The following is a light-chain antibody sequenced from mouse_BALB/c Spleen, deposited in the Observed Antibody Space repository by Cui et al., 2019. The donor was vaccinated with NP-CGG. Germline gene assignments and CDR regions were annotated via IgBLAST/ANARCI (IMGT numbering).Light chain of an antibody. Sequence: QAVVTQESALTTSPGETVTLTSRSSTGAVTTSNYAHLAQEKPGHLFTGLIGGTNNRAPGVPARFSGSLIGDKAALTITGAQTEDEAIYFCALWYSNHWVFGGGTKLTVL. V-gene: IGLV1*01. CDR3: ALWYSNHWV. CDR2: GTN. CDR1: TGAVTTSNY. J-gene: IGLJ1*01.